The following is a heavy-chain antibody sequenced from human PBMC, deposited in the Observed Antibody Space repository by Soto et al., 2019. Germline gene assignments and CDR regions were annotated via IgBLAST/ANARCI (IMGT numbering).Heavy chain of an antibody. D-gene: IGHD2-15*01. Sequence: ASVKVSCKASGYTFTSYDINWVRQATGQGLEWMGWMNPNSGNTGYAQKFQGRVTMTRNTSISTAYMELGSLRSEDTAVYYCATWGSDCSGGSCYSPNYYGMDVWGQGTTVTVSS. CDR3: ATWGSDCSGGSCYSPNYYGMDV. V-gene: IGHV1-8*01. J-gene: IGHJ6*02. CDR2: MNPNSGNT. CDR1: GYTFTSYD.